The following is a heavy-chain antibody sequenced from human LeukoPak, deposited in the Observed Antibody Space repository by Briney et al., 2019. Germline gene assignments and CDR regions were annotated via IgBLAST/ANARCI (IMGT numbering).Heavy chain of an antibody. CDR1: GFSFSTYY. Sequence: PGGSLRFSCAASGFSFSTYYMGWIRQAPGKGLEWVSYISSGAGTSIYYADSVRGRFFISRDNDKNSLYLQMNSLGAEDTAIYYCYASAVVASDYWGQGTLVTVSS. D-gene: IGHD6-19*01. J-gene: IGHJ4*02. CDR3: YASAVVASDY. V-gene: IGHV3-11*01. CDR2: ISSGAGTSI.